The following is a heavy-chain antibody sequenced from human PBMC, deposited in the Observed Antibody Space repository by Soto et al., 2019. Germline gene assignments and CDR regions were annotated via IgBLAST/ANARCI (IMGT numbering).Heavy chain of an antibody. CDR1: RGASSCYA. D-gene: IGHD3-3*01. V-gene: IGHV1-69*13. Sequence: PVKASSKAPRGASSCYAISWVCQSTKQGLEWMGGIIPIFGTANYAQKFQGRVTITADESTSTAYMELSSLRSEDTAVYYCARGPTIFGVVSSYNWFDPWGQGTLVTVSS. J-gene: IGHJ5*02. CDR2: IIPIFGTA. CDR3: ARGPTIFGVVSSYNWFDP.